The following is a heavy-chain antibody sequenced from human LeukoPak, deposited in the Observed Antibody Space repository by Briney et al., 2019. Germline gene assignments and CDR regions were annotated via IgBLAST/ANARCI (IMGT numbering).Heavy chain of an antibody. CDR1: GFTFDDSA. V-gene: IGHV3-43*02. CDR3: ARGPPRAFDI. J-gene: IGHJ3*02. Sequence: GGSLRLSCAASGFTFDDSAMHWVRQAPGKGLDWVCLISGDGGDTFYADSVKGRFTISRDNAKNSLYLQMNSLRAEDTAVYYCARGPPRAFDIWGQGTMVTVSS. CDR2: ISGDGGDT.